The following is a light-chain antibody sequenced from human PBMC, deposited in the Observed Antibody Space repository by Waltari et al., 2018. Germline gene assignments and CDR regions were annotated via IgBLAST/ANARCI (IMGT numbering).Light chain of an antibody. J-gene: IGKJ1*01. V-gene: IGKV1-13*02. Sequence: IQMSQSPSSLSASVGDRVTITCRASQGISSYLNWYQQKPGKAPKLLIYYANSLASGVPSRVSGSGSGTEFTLIISSLQPEDFATYYCQQGNSYPWTFGQGTKVEIK. CDR3: QQGNSYPWT. CDR2: YAN. CDR1: QGISSY.